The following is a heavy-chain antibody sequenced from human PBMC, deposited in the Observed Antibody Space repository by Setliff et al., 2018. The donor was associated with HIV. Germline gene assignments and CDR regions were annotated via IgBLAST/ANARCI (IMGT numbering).Heavy chain of an antibody. V-gene: IGHV5-10-1*01. J-gene: IGHJ6*03. D-gene: IGHD3-9*01. Sequence: PGESLKISCKGSGRNFTDYWIGWVRQMPGKGLEWMGRIDPSDSYVNYSPSFKGHVTIFADESTVYLQLDSLKASDTAIYYCARLVVIGRDYFYHYYMDVWGKGTTVTVSS. CDR2: IDPSDSYV. CDR3: ARLVVIGRDYFYHYYMDV. CDR1: GRNFTDYW.